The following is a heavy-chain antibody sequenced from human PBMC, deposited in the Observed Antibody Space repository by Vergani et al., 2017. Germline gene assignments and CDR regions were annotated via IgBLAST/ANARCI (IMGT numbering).Heavy chain of an antibody. CDR3: ARVAAAGPFDY. Sequence: QVQLVESGGGVVQPGRSLRLSCAASGFTFSSYGMHWVRQAPGKGLEWVAVIWYDGSNKYYADSVKGRFTISRDNSKNTLYLQMNSLRAEDTAVYYCARVAAAGPFDYWGRGTLVTVSS. D-gene: IGHD6-13*01. V-gene: IGHV3-33*01. J-gene: IGHJ4*02. CDR2: IWYDGSNK. CDR1: GFTFSSYG.